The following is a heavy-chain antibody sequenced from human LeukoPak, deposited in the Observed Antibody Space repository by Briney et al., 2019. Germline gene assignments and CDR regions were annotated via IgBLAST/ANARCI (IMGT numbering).Heavy chain of an antibody. Sequence: SETLSLTCTVSGGSISSGGYYWSWIRQHPGKGLEWIGYIYYSGSTYYNPSLKSRVTISVNTSKNQFSLKLSSVTAADTAVYYCARARFLEWLYHDYWGQGTLVTVSS. D-gene: IGHD3-3*01. J-gene: IGHJ4*02. CDR1: GGSISSGGYY. V-gene: IGHV4-31*03. CDR3: ARARFLEWLYHDY. CDR2: IYYSGST.